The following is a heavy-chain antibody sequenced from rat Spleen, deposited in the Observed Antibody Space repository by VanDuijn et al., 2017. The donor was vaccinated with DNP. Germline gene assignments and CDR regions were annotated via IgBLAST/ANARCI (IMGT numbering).Heavy chain of an antibody. D-gene: IGHD1-5*01. CDR1: GFSLTSYH. J-gene: IGHJ4*01. CDR3: ARGSPGYTYVMDA. V-gene: IGHV2-32*01. Sequence: QVQLKESGPGLVQPSQTLSLTCTVSGFSLTSYHVHWVRQPPGKGLEWMGVMWSDGDTSYNSALKSRLSISRDTSKSQVFLKMSSLQTEDTATYLCARGSPGYTYVMDAWGQGASVTVSS. CDR2: MWSDGDT.